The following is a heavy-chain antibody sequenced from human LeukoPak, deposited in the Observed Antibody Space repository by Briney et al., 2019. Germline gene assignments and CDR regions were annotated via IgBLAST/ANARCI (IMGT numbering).Heavy chain of an antibody. J-gene: IGHJ4*02. D-gene: IGHD1-7*01. CDR1: GYTFTGYY. V-gene: IGHV1-2*02. Sequence: ASVKVSCKASGYTFTGYYIHWVRQAPGQGLEWMGWINPNSGGTNYAQKFQGRVTMTRDMSISTAYMDLSRLRSDDTAMYYCARERMGTTLRVLDYWGQGTLVTVSS. CDR3: ARERMGTTLRVLDY. CDR2: INPNSGGT.